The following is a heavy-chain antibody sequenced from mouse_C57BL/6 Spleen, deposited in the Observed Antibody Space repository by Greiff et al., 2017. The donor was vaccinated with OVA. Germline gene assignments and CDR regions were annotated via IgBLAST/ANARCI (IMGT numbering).Heavy chain of an antibody. J-gene: IGHJ3*01. CDR2: IDPETGGT. V-gene: IGHV1-15*01. D-gene: IGHD1-1*01. CDR1: GYTFTDYE. CDR3: TSPITTEGFAY. Sequence: VQLQQSGAELVRPGASVTLSCKASGYTFTDYEMHWVKQTPVHGLEWIGAIDPETGGTAYNQKFKGKAILTADKSSSTAYMELRSLTSEDSAVYYCTSPITTEGFAYWGQGTLVTVSA.